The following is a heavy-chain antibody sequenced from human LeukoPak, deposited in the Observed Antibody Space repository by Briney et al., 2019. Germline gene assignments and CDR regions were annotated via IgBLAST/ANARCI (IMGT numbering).Heavy chain of an antibody. CDR1: GFSFSSYE. CDR2: ISSSRTTI. D-gene: IGHD1-26*01. Sequence: PGGSLRLSCAGSGFSFSSYEMNWVRQAPGKGLEWISYISSSRTTIYYGDSVKGRFTSSRDNAKNSLYLQMNSLRAEDTAVYYCATCRVGYSGMDVWGQGTTVTVSS. CDR3: ATCRVGYSGMDV. J-gene: IGHJ6*02. V-gene: IGHV3-48*03.